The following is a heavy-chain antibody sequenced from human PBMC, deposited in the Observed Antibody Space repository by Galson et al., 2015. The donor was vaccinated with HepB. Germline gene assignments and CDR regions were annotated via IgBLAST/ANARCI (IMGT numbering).Heavy chain of an antibody. Sequence: CTVSGDSLRGSHSYWGWIRQPPGKGLEWIGSLYYTGSTFYNPSLKSRVSISLDKSKNQVFLKVNSVTAADTAAYYCARDSSFYDTNGYYYFDHWGQGILVTVSS. CDR3: ARDSSFYDTNGYYYFDH. CDR2: LYYTGST. D-gene: IGHD2/OR15-2a*01. J-gene: IGHJ4*02. V-gene: IGHV4-39*07. CDR1: GDSLRGSHSY.